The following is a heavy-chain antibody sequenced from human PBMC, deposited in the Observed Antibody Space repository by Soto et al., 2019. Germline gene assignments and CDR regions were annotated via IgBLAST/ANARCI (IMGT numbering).Heavy chain of an antibody. CDR1: EFTFSGYA. Sequence: QVQLVESGGGVVQPGRSLRLSCAASEFTFSGYAMHWVRQAPGKGLEWVAMISYAGSKKYYADSVKGRFTISRVNSKNTLYLQMNSLRAADTAVYYCARGTTPPWTDYIYYGMDVWGQGTTVTVSS. CDR3: ARGTTPPWTDYIYYGMDV. J-gene: IGHJ6*02. CDR2: ISYAGSKK. V-gene: IGHV3-30-3*01. D-gene: IGHD1-1*01.